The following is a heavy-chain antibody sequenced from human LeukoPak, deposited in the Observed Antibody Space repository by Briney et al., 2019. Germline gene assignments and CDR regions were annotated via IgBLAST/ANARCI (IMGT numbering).Heavy chain of an antibody. J-gene: IGHJ4*02. Sequence: GRSLRLSCAASGFTFSSYDMHWVRQAPGKGLEWVAVISYDGSNKYYADSVKGRFTISRDNSKNTLYLQMNSLRAEDTAVYYCARGSDFDYWGQGTLVTVSS. D-gene: IGHD3-3*01. CDR1: GFTFSSYD. CDR2: ISYDGSNK. CDR3: ARGSDFDY. V-gene: IGHV3-30-3*01.